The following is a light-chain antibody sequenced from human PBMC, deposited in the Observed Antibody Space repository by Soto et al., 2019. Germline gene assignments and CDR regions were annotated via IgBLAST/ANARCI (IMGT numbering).Light chain of an antibody. CDR2: GNS. Sequence: LTQPPSVSGAPGQRVTISCTGSSSNIGAGYDVHWYQQLPGTAPKLLIYGNSNRPSGVPDRFSGSKSGTSASLAITGLQAEDEADYYCQSYDSSLSGSAVFGGGTQLTVL. CDR3: QSYDSSLSGSAV. CDR1: SSNIGAGYD. V-gene: IGLV1-40*01. J-gene: IGLJ7*01.